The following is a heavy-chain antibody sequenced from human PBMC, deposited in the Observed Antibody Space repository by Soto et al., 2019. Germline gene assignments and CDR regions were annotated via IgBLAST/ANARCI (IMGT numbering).Heavy chain of an antibody. V-gene: IGHV4-34*01. J-gene: IGHJ6*03. CDR3: ARGSYYGSGSYYRGSGYYYMDV. CDR2: INHSGST. Sequence: PSETLSLTCAVYGGSFSGYYWSWIRQPPGKGLEWIGEINHSGSTNYNPSLKSRVTISVDTSKNQFSLKLSSVTAAGTAVYYCARGSYYGSGSYYRGSGYYYMDVWGKGTTVTVSS. CDR1: GGSFSGYY. D-gene: IGHD3-10*01.